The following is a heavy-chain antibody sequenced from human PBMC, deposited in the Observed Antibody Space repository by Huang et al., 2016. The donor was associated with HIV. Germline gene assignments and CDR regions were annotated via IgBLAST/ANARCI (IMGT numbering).Heavy chain of an antibody. CDR1: GYRFRSNW. V-gene: IGHV5-51*01. CDR2: IKPGDSDT. CDR3: TRLIGSPSYYYGLDV. Sequence: EVQLVQSGAEVKKPGESLKISCKGSGYRFRSNWIGWVRQMPGKGLEWMGIIKPGDSDTRNRPSIRGKVNNSADKTINTADLQGSSLKASDTAMYYCTRLIGSPSYYYGLDVWGQGTTVTVSS. J-gene: IGHJ6*02. D-gene: IGHD3-10*01.